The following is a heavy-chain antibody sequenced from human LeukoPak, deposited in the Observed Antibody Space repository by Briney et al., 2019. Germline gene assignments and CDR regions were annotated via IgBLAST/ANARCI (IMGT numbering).Heavy chain of an antibody. CDR1: GFTFRNYW. CDR3: TRSPSLGGNYWGVDY. J-gene: IGHJ4*02. CDR2: LSPDGSSS. D-gene: IGHD1-26*01. V-gene: IGHV3-74*01. Sequence: GGSLRLSCAASGFTFRNYWMHWVRQAPGKGLVWVSRLSPDGSSSIYADSVKGRFTVSRDNAKNTLYLQKNSLRAEDTAVYYCTRSPSLGGNYWGVDYWGQGTLVTVSS.